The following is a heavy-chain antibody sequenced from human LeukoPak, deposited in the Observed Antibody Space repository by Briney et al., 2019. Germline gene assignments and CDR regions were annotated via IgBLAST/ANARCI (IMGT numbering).Heavy chain of an antibody. CDR2: IYYSGST. CDR3: ARAHRWDVVLFDP. Sequence: PSETLSLTCTVSGGSISSGDYYWSWIRQPPGKGLEWIGYIYYSGSTYYNPSLKSRVTISVDTSKNQFSLKLSSVTAADTAVYYCARAHRWDVVLFDPWGQGTLVTVSS. V-gene: IGHV4-30-4*01. D-gene: IGHD2-2*01. J-gene: IGHJ5*02. CDR1: GGSISSGDYY.